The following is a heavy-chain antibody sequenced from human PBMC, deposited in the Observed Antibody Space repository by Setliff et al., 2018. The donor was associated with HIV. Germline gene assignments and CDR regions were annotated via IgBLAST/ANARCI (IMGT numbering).Heavy chain of an antibody. J-gene: IGHJ5*02. Sequence: SETLSLTCTVSGGSISSGGYYWCWIRQHPGKGLEWIGYIYYSGSTYYNPSLKSRVTISVDTPKNQFSLKLSSVTAADTAVYYCARDSPRTNVVHWFDPWGQGTLVTVSS. D-gene: IGHD2-8*01. V-gene: IGHV4-31*03. CDR2: IYYSGST. CDR1: GGSISSGGYY. CDR3: ARDSPRTNVVHWFDP.